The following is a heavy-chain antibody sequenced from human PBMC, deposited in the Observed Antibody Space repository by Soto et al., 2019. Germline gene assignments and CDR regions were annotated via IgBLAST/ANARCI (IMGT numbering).Heavy chain of an antibody. V-gene: IGHV4-4*02. Sequence: SETLSLTCAVSGGSMSSSNLWSWVRQPPGKGLEWIGEVYHTGSTNYNPSLKSRVTMSLDKSKNQFSLRLISVTAADTAVYFCAGIHFYGSGSFWFDPWGQGTLVTVSS. J-gene: IGHJ5*02. CDR3: AGIHFYGSGSFWFDP. CDR1: GGSMSSSNL. D-gene: IGHD3-10*01. CDR2: VYHTGST.